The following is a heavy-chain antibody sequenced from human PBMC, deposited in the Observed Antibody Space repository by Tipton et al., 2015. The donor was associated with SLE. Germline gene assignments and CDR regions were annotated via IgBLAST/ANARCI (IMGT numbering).Heavy chain of an antibody. D-gene: IGHD6-13*01. CDR2: INPNSGGT. V-gene: IGHV1-2*02. CDR3: ARGSGSSSWYENWFDP. Sequence: QLVQSGPEVKKPGASVKVSCKASGYTFTGYYMHWVRQAPGQGLEWMGWINPNSGGTNYAQKFQGRVTMTRDTSISTAYMELSRLRSDDTAVYYCARGSGSSSWYENWFDPWGQGTLVTVSS. CDR1: GYTFTGYY. J-gene: IGHJ5*02.